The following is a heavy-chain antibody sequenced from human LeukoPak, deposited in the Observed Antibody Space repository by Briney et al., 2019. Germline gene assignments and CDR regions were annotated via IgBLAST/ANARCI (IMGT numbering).Heavy chain of an antibody. J-gene: IGHJ4*02. V-gene: IGHV3-9*03. CDR3: AKAGSGWYYFDY. D-gene: IGHD6-13*01. Sequence: ETGGSLRLXCAASGFTFDDYAMHWVRQAPGKGLEWVSGISWNSGSIGYADSVKGRFTISRDNAKNSLYLQMNSLRAEDMALYYCAKAGSGWYYFDYWGQGTLVTVSS. CDR2: ISWNSGSI. CDR1: GFTFDDYA.